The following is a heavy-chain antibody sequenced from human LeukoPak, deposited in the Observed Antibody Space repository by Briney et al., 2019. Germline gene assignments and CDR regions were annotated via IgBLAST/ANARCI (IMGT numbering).Heavy chain of an antibody. Sequence: PSETLSPTCTVSGASIRSSYWSWIRQPPGKGLEWIGYISYTGSTNYNPSLKSRVSLSVDTSKNQFSLELSSVTAADTAVYYCATYRTSFIYWYFDLWGRGTLVTVSS. J-gene: IGHJ2*01. CDR3: ATYRTSFIYWYFDL. CDR1: GASIRSSY. D-gene: IGHD2-2*01. V-gene: IGHV4-59*01. CDR2: ISYTGST.